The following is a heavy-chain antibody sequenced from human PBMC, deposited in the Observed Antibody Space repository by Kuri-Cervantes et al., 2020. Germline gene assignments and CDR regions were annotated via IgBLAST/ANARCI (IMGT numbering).Heavy chain of an antibody. CDR1: GYTFTGYY. J-gene: IGHJ6*03. V-gene: IGHV1-8*02. CDR3: ARGGSYCGGDCYSYYYYYMDV. D-gene: IGHD2-21*02. Sequence: ASVKVSCKASGYTFTGYYMHWLRQATGQGLAWMGWMNPNSGNTDYAQKFQGRVTMTRNTSISTAYMELSSLRSEDTAVYYCARGGSYCGGDCYSYYYYYMDVWGKGTTVTVSS. CDR2: MNPNSGNT.